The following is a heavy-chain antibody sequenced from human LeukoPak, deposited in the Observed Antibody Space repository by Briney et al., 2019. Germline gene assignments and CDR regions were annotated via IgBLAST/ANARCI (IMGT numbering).Heavy chain of an antibody. CDR1: GFTFDRYE. CDR2: IGPDSDTT. D-gene: IGHD6-13*01. CDR3: ERVLSSSWYGGGYLDV. J-gene: IGHJ2*01. Sequence: ASVKVSCKASGFTFDRYEVNWVRQAPGQGLEWLSSIGPDSDTTAYAQKLKGSVTMSRNTSTNTAYMELSSLRSDDTAVYYCERVLSSSWYGGGYLDVWGRGTQVTVSS. V-gene: IGHV1-8*01.